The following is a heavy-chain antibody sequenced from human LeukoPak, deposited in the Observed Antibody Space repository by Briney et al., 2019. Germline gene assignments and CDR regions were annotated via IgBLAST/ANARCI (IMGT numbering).Heavy chain of an antibody. Sequence: SETLSLTCTVSDYSISSGYYWGWIRQPPGKGLEWIGSIFHSGSTYSNPSLRSRVTISVDTSKNQFALKLSSVTAADTAVYYCARGDHSDFGDYIDYFDYWGQGTLVTVSS. V-gene: IGHV4-38-2*02. CDR1: DYSISSGYY. J-gene: IGHJ4*02. CDR3: ARGDHSDFGDYIDYFDY. CDR2: IFHSGST. D-gene: IGHD4-17*01.